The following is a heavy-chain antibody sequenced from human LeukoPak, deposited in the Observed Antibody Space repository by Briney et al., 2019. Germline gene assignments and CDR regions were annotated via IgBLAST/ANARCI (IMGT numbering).Heavy chain of an antibody. CDR1: GFTFSSYA. J-gene: IGHJ4*02. CDR2: ISGSGGST. CDR3: AKGDCTNGVCYTSVDY. Sequence: GGSLRLSCAASGFTFSSYAMSWVRQAPGKGLEWVSAISGSGGSTYYADSVKGRFTIPRDNSKNTLYLQMNSLRAEDTAVYYCAKGDCTNGVCYTSVDYWGQGTLVTVSS. D-gene: IGHD2-8*01. V-gene: IGHV3-23*01.